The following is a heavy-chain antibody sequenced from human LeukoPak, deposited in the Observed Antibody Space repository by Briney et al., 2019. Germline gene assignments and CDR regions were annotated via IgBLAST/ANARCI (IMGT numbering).Heavy chain of an antibody. J-gene: IGHJ3*02. D-gene: IGHD3-22*01. Sequence: SETLSLTCTVSGYSISSGYYWGWIRQPPGKGLEWIGSIYHSGSTYYNPSLKSRVTISVDTSRNQFSLNLSSVTAADTAVYYCARDLGYYDSSGYYRALAFDIWGQGTMVTVSS. CDR1: GYSISSGYY. CDR3: ARDLGYYDSSGYYRALAFDI. V-gene: IGHV4-38-2*02. CDR2: IYHSGST.